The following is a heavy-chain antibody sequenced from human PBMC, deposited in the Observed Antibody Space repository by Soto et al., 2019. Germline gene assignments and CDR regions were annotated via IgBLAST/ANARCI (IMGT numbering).Heavy chain of an antibody. J-gene: IGHJ6*01. D-gene: IGHD5-12*01. V-gene: IGHV1-69*13. CDR3: ARRRGYSSCGMGV. CDR2: IIPIFGTA. Sequence: SVKVSCKASGGTFSSYSFSWVRQAPGQGLEWMGGIIPIFGTANYAQKFQGRVTITADESTSTAYMELSRLRSEDTAVYYCARRRGYSSCGMGVCEKGTTVTSSS. CDR1: GGTFSSYS.